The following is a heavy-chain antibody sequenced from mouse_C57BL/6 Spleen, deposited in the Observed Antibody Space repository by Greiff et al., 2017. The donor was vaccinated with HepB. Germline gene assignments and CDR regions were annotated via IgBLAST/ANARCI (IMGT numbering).Heavy chain of an antibody. CDR2: INPGSGYT. D-gene: IGHD2-14*01. CDR1: GYTFTSYC. Sequence: QVQLQQSGAELAKPGASVKLSCTASGYTFTSYCMHWVKQRPGQGLEWIGCINPGSGYTKYNQKFKDKATVTADKSSSTAYLQLSSLTYEDAAVYYCGGKGTYYAMDYWGQGTSVTVSS. J-gene: IGHJ4*01. V-gene: IGHV1-7*01. CDR3: GGKGTYYAMDY.